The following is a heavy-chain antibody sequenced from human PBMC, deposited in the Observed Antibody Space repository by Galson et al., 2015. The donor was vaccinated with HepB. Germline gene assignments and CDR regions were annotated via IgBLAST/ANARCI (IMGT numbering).Heavy chain of an antibody. CDR1: GFTFSSYG. D-gene: IGHD6-13*01. V-gene: IGHV3-30*02. J-gene: IGHJ4*02. CDR3: AKSSIAAAGYFDY. CDR2: IRYDGSNK. Sequence: SLRLSCAASGFTFSSYGMHWVRQAPGKGLEWVAFIRYDGSNKYYADSVKGRFTISRDNSKNTLYLQMNSLRAEDTAVYYCAKSSIAAAGYFDYWGQGTLVTVSS.